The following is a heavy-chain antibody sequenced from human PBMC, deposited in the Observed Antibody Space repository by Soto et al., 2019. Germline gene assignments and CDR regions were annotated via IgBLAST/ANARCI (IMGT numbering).Heavy chain of an antibody. D-gene: IGHD3-22*01. J-gene: IGHJ6*04. CDR1: GGTFSSYT. CDR3: ARQGESSGSYYCVMYV. V-gene: IGHV1-69*12. CDR2: IIPIFGTA. Sequence: QVQLVQSGAEVKKPGSSVKVSCKASGGTFSSYTISWVRQAPGQGLEWMGGIIPIFGTANYAQRFQGRVTITADESTSKAYMELSSLRSEDTAVYYCARQGESSGSYYCVMYVWGEGTTVSVSS.